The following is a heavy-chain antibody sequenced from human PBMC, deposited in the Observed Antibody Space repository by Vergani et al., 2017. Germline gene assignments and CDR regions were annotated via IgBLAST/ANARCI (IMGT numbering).Heavy chain of an antibody. Sequence: QVQLVESGGGVVQPGRSLRLSCAASGFTFSSYGMHWVRQAPGKGLEWVAVISYDGSNKYYADSVKGRFTISRDNSKNTLYLQMNSLRAEETAVYYCAKDHYYGSGSPFDYWGQGTLVTVSS. CDR2: ISYDGSNK. V-gene: IGHV3-30*18. J-gene: IGHJ4*02. CDR1: GFTFSSYG. D-gene: IGHD3-10*01. CDR3: AKDHYYGSGSPFDY.